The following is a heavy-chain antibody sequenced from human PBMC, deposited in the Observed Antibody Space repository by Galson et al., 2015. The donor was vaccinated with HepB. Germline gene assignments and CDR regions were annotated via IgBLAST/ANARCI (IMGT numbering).Heavy chain of an antibody. Sequence: SLRLSCAASGFTFSSYAMSWVRQAPGKGLEWVSAISGSGGSTYYADSVKGRFTISRDNSKNTLYLQMNSLRAEDTAVYYCAKSDSNYSFYYYYYYMDVWGKGTTVTVSS. CDR2: ISGSGGST. J-gene: IGHJ6*03. D-gene: IGHD4-11*01. CDR1: GFTFSSYA. V-gene: IGHV3-23*01. CDR3: AKSDSNYSFYYYYYYMDV.